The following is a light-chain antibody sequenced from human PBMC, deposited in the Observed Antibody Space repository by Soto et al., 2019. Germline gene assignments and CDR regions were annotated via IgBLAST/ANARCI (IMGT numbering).Light chain of an antibody. Sequence: QSALTQPASVSGSPGQSITISCTGTSSDVGGYNYVSWYQQHPGKAPKLMIYEVSNRPSGVSNRFSGSKSGNTASLTISGLPAKDEADYDCTSYTSSSTPNVSGTGPKLTVL. V-gene: IGLV2-14*01. CDR3: TSYTSSSTPNV. CDR2: EVS. J-gene: IGLJ1*01. CDR1: SSDVGGYNY.